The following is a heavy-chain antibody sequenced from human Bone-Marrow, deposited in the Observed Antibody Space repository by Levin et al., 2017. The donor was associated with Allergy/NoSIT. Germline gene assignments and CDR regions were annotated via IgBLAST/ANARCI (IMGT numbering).Heavy chain of an antibody. D-gene: IGHD4-17*01. Sequence: PGGSLRLSCAASGFTVRTNYMGWVRQAPGKGLEWVSIIYSGGNTYYGDSVKGRFTLSRDNSRNTLYLQMNSLRAEDTAVYYCARDRRGIYRGDATFDVWGRGTMVTVSS. J-gene: IGHJ3*01. V-gene: IGHV3-53*01. CDR1: GFTVRTNY. CDR3: ARDRRGIYRGDATFDV. CDR2: IYSGGNT.